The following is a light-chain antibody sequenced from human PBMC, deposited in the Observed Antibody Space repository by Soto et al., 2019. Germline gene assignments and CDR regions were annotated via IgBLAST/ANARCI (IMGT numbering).Light chain of an antibody. CDR1: QSITDW. CDR3: QQYNNWPPWT. V-gene: IGKV1-5*03. CDR2: KAS. J-gene: IGKJ1*01. Sequence: DIQMTQSPSTLSASVGDRVTITCRASQSITDWLAWYQQKPGKAPKLLIYKASSLESGVPSRFSGGGSGTEFTLTISSLQPDDVASYYCQQYNNWPPWTFGQGTKVEIK.